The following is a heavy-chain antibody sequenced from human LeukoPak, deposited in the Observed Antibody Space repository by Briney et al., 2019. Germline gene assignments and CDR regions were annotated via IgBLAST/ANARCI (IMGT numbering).Heavy chain of an antibody. V-gene: IGHV1-2*02. D-gene: IGHD1-26*01. CDR2: INPNSGGT. CDR3: ARAGVGSYYLFDY. CDR1: GYTFTGYY. J-gene: IGHJ4*02. Sequence: ASVKVSCKASGYTFTGYYMHWVRQAPGQALEWMGWINPNSGGTNYAQKFQGRVTMTRDTSISTAYMELSRLRSDDTAVYYCARAGVGSYYLFDYWGQGTLVTVSS.